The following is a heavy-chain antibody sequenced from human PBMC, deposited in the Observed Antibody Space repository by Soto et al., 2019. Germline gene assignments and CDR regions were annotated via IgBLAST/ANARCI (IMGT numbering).Heavy chain of an antibody. CDR3: ARDMASLGLLAGFGSSWYYFDY. Sequence: GGSLRLSCAASGFTFSSYDMHWVRQAPGKGLEWVAVIWYDGSNKYYADSVKGRFTISRDNSKNTLYLQMNSLRAEDTAVYYCARDMASLGLLAGFGSSWYYFDYWGQGTLVTVSS. CDR1: GFTFSSYD. D-gene: IGHD6-13*01. J-gene: IGHJ4*02. CDR2: IWYDGSNK. V-gene: IGHV3-33*01.